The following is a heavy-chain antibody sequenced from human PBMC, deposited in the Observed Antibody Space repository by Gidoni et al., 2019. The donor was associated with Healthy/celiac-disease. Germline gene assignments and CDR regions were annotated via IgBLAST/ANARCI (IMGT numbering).Heavy chain of an antibody. CDR1: GFTFSSYG. Sequence: QVQLVESGGGVVQPGRSLRLSCAASGFTFSSYGMHWVRQAPGKGLEWVAVISYDGSNKYYADSVKGRFTISRDNSKNTLYLQMNSLRAEDTAVYYCAKDGRALYYDFWSGYYGDYWGQGTLVTVSS. CDR3: AKDGRALYYDFWSGYYGDY. CDR2: ISYDGSNK. J-gene: IGHJ4*02. D-gene: IGHD3-3*01. V-gene: IGHV3-30*18.